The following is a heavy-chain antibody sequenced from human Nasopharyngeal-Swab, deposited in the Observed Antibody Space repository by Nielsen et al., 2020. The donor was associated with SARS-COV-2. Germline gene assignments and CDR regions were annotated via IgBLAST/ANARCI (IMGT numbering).Heavy chain of an antibody. J-gene: IGHJ6*02. D-gene: IGHD1-26*01. Sequence: GESLNISCAASESSFSDYYMTWIRQAPGKGLEWISYISSSGAIIYYAESVKGRFIISRDNTKNTLYLQMSGLRVGDTAVYYCARGESIVDRTWDYNGLDIWGQGTTVTVSS. CDR1: ESSFSDYY. V-gene: IGHV3-11*01. CDR2: ISSSGAII. CDR3: ARGESIVDRTWDYNGLDI.